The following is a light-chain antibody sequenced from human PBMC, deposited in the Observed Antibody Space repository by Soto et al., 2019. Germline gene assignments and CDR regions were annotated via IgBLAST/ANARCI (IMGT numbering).Light chain of an antibody. J-gene: IGKJ2*01. CDR3: QQYHNWPPQYT. V-gene: IGKV3-15*01. CDR2: GAS. CDR1: QTVSSN. Sequence: EIVMTQSPATLSVSPGERATLSCRASQTVSSNLAWYQHKPGQAPRLLIYGASTRATGVPARFSGSGSGTEFTLTISSLQSEDFAVYYCQQYHNWPPQYTFGQGTKLQIK.